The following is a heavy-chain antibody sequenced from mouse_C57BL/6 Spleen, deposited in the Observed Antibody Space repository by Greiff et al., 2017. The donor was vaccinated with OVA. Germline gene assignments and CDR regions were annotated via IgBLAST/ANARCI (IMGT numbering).Heavy chain of an antibody. Sequence: VQLQQSGPELVKPGASVKMSCKASGYTFTDYNMHWVKQSHGKSLEWIGYINPNNGGTSYNQKFKGKATLTVNKYSSTAYMELRSLTSEDSAVYYCARGGGSSLDYWGQGTTLTVSS. CDR2: INPNNGGT. CDR1: GYTFTDYN. V-gene: IGHV1-22*01. CDR3: ARGGGSSLDY. D-gene: IGHD1-1*01. J-gene: IGHJ2*01.